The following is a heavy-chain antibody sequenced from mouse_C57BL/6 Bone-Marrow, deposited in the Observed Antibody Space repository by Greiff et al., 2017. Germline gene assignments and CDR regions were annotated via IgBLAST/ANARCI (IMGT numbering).Heavy chain of an antibody. D-gene: IGHD1-1*01. CDR2: IYPGSGST. Sequence: QVQLQQPGAELVKPGASVKMSCKASGYTFTSYWITWVKQRPGQGLEWIGDIYPGSGSTNYNEKFKRKATLTVDTSSSTAYMQLSSLTSEDSAVYDCARGDYGSSLDYWGQGTTLTVSS. CDR1: GYTFTSYW. V-gene: IGHV1-55*01. CDR3: ARGDYGSSLDY. J-gene: IGHJ2*01.